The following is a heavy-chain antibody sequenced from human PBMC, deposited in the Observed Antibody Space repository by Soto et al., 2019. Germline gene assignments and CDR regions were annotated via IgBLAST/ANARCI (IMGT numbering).Heavy chain of an antibody. V-gene: IGHV3-23*01. CDR1: GFTFSSYA. CDR2: ISGSGGST. D-gene: IGHD3-22*01. J-gene: IGHJ4*02. Sequence: TGGSLRLSCAASGFTFSSYAMSWVRQAPGKGLEWVSAISGSGGSTYYADSVKGRFTISRDNSKNTLYLQMNSLRAEDTAVYYCAKREYYDSSGYYPYWGQGTLVTVSS. CDR3: AKREYYDSSGYYPY.